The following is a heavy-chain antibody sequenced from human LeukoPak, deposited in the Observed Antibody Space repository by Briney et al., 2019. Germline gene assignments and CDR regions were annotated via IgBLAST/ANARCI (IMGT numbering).Heavy chain of an antibody. CDR2: IYYSGST. Sequence: SETLSLTCTVSGDSISSYYWSWLRQPPGKGLEWVGYIYYSGSTNYNPSLKSRVTISVDTSKNQFSLKLSSVTAADTAVYYCARLRGIVGARLFDYWGQGTLVTVSS. CDR1: GDSISSYY. V-gene: IGHV4-59*08. D-gene: IGHD1-26*01. CDR3: ARLRGIVGARLFDY. J-gene: IGHJ4*02.